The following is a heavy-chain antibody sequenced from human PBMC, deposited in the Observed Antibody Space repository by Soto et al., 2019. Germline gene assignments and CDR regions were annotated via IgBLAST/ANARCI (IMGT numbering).Heavy chain of an antibody. D-gene: IGHD3-10*01. CDR2: INPSGGST. CDR3: ARDTRVGELLYRPFDY. CDR1: GYTFTSNY. Sequence: QVHLVQSGAAVKKPGASVKVSCKASGYTFTSNYMHWVRQAPGQGLEWMGIINPSGGSTSYPQKFQGRVTMTRDTATSTVYMELSILRSEDTAVYYCARDTRVGELLYRPFDYWGQGTMVTVSS. V-gene: IGHV1-46*01. J-gene: IGHJ4*02.